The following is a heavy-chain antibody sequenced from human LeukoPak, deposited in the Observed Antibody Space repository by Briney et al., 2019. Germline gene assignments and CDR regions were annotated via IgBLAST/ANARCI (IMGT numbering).Heavy chain of an antibody. CDR1: GYSFSNYW. D-gene: IGHD6-13*01. Sequence: GESLKICWQGSGYSFSNYWMGWVRQMPGKGLEWMGIIYPGDSDTRYSPSFQGQVTISADKSTSTAYLQWSSLKASDTAMYYCARQAYSNTWYWRDNWFDPWGEGTLVTVSS. J-gene: IGHJ5*02. V-gene: IGHV5-51*01. CDR3: ARQAYSNTWYWRDNWFDP. CDR2: IYPGDSDT.